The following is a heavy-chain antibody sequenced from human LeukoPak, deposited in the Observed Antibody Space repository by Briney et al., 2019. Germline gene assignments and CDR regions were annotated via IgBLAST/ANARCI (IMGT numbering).Heavy chain of an antibody. CDR3: AREYGNDYVWGSYRLNAFDI. J-gene: IGHJ3*02. Sequence: ASVKVSCKASGYTFTGYYMHWVRQAPGQGLGWMGWINPNSGGTNYAQKFQGRVTMTRDTSISTAYMELSRLRSDDTAVYYCAREYGNDYVWGSYRLNAFDIWGQGTMVTVSS. V-gene: IGHV1-2*02. CDR2: INPNSGGT. CDR1: GYTFTGYY. D-gene: IGHD3-16*02.